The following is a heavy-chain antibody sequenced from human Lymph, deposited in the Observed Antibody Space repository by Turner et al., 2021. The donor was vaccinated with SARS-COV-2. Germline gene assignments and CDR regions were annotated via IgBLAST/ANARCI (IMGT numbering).Heavy chain of an antibody. J-gene: IGHJ6*02. V-gene: IGHV3-33*01. CDR3: ARVKGYNGYDLRYYYGMDV. CDR2: IWYDGSNK. D-gene: IGHD5-12*01. Sequence: QVQLVEPGGGVVQPGRSLRLSCAASGFTFSSYGMHWVRQAPGKGLEWGAVIWYDGSNKYYADSVKGRFTISRDNSKNTLYLQMNSLRAEDTAVYYCARVKGYNGYDLRYYYGMDVWGQGTTVTVSS. CDR1: GFTFSSYG.